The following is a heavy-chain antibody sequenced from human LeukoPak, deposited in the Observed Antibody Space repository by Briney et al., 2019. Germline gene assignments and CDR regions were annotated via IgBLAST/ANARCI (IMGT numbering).Heavy chain of an antibody. CDR2: INHSGST. CDR1: GGSFSGYY. D-gene: IGHD6-13*01. CDR3: ARGSAWAAAGTMYNWFDP. V-gene: IGHV4-34*01. J-gene: IGHJ5*02. Sequence: PSETLSLTCAVYGGSFSGYYWSWIRQPPGKGLEWIGEINHSGSTNYNPSLKSRVTISVDTSKNQFSLKLSSVTAADTAVYYRARGSAWAAAGTMYNWFDPWGQGTLVTVSS.